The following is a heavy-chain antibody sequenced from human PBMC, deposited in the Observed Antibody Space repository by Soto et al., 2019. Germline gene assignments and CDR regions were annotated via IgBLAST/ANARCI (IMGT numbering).Heavy chain of an antibody. V-gene: IGHV5-51*01. CDR3: ARLEGDGYSNYYYYGMDV. Sequence: HGESLKISCKGSGYRFSTYWIGWVRQMPGQGLEWMGIVFPEDSKTRYSPSFQGQVTISADKSISTAYLQWSSLKASDTAMYYFARLEGDGYSNYYYYGMDVWGQGTTVTVSS. CDR1: GYRFSTYW. J-gene: IGHJ6*02. D-gene: IGHD4-4*01. CDR2: VFPEDSKT.